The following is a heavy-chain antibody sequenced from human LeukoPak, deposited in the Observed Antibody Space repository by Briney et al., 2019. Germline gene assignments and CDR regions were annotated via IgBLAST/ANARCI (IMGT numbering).Heavy chain of an antibody. CDR2: INSDGSST. D-gene: IGHD6-25*01. CDR1: GFTFSSYW. V-gene: IGHV3-74*01. CDR3: ARPPQRAASYYYYYYMDV. Sequence: PGGSLRLSCAASGFTFSSYWMHWVRQAPGKGLVWVSRINSDGSSTNYADSVKGRFTISRDNAKNTLYPQMNSLRAEDTAVYYCARPPQRAASYYYYYYMDVWGKGTTVTVSS. J-gene: IGHJ6*03.